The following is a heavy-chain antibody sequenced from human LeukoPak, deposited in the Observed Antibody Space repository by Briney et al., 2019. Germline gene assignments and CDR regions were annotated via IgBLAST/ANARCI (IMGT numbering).Heavy chain of an antibody. V-gene: IGHV1-69*13. Sequence: SVNVSCKASVGTFSSYAISWVRQAPGQGLEWMGGIIPIFGTANYAQKFQGRVTITADESTSTAYMELSSLRSEDTAVYYCARVENWGSQHFDYWGQGTLVTVSS. D-gene: IGHD7-27*01. CDR2: IIPIFGTA. CDR1: VGTFSSYA. CDR3: ARVENWGSQHFDY. J-gene: IGHJ4*02.